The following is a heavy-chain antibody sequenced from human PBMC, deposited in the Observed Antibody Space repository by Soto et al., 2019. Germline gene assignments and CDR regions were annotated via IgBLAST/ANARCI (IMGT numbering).Heavy chain of an antibody. V-gene: IGHV4-31*03. CDR2: IYYSGTT. Sequence: QVHLQESGPGLVKPSQTLPLTCTVSGGSLTSNGYYWSWIRQRPEKGLEWLGYIYYSGTTHFNPSLKSRLSISMDTSNNQFSLNLTSVTAADTAVYFCARDLLYRAVFEIWGQGTLVTVSA. CDR3: ARDLLYRAVFEI. D-gene: IGHD3-3*01. J-gene: IGHJ3*02. CDR1: GGSLTSNGYY.